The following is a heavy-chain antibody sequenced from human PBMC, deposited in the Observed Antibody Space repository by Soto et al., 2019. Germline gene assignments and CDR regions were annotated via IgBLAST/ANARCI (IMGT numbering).Heavy chain of an antibody. CDR1: GITFGSRA. D-gene: IGHD2-15*01. J-gene: IGHJ4*02. CDR2: IKQDGSEK. CDR3: ARDGDCSGGSCYDY. V-gene: IGHV3-7*01. Sequence: EVQLLESGGDLIQPGGSLRLSCVASGITFGSRAMSWVRQAPGKGLEWVADIKQDGSEKYYVDSVKGRFTISRDNAKNSLYLQMNSLRAEDTAVYYCARDGDCSGGSCYDYWGQGTLVTVSS.